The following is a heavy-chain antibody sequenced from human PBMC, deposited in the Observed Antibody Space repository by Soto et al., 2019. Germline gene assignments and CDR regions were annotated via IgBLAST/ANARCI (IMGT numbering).Heavy chain of an antibody. CDR2: INPSGGST. J-gene: IGHJ4*02. D-gene: IGHD6-6*01. Sequence: ASVKVSCKASGYTFTSYYMHWVRQAPGQGLEWMGIINPSGGSTSYAQKFQGRVTMTRDTSTSTVYMELSSLRSEDTAVYYCARDLGSIAARPYYFAYWGQGTLVTVSS. CDR1: GYTFTSYY. V-gene: IGHV1-46*01. CDR3: ARDLGSIAARPYYFAY.